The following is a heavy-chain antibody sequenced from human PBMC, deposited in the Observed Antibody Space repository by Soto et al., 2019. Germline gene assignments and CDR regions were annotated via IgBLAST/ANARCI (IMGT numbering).Heavy chain of an antibody. Sequence: GGSLRLSCATSGFTFIDYGLSWVRQAPGKGLEWVSAITGSGTNTYYADSVKGRFTISRDNSKNTVYLQMTSLRADDTAIYYCAKPGPGQLLYIDYWGQGALVTV. CDR1: GFTFIDYG. D-gene: IGHD2-2*01. CDR2: ITGSGTNT. J-gene: IGHJ4*02. V-gene: IGHV3-23*01. CDR3: AKPGPGQLLYIDY.